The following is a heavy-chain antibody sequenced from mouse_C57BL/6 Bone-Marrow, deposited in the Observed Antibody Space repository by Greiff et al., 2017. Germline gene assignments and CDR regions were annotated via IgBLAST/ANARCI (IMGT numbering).Heavy chain of an antibody. CDR2: LNPSTGGT. CDR1: GYSFTGYY. Sequence: VQLKESGPELVKPGASVKISCKASGYSFTGYYMNWVKQSPDKSLEWIGELNPSTGGTTYNQKFKAKATLTVDKSSSTAYMQLKSLTSEDSAVYYCARGELITTVVSPYYCYYWGQGTTLTVSS. J-gene: IGHJ2*01. CDR3: ARGELITTVVSPYYCYY. V-gene: IGHV1-42*01. D-gene: IGHD1-1*01.